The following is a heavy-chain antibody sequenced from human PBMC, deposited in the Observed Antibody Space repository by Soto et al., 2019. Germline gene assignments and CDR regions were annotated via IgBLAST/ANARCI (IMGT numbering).Heavy chain of an antibody. D-gene: IGHD6-6*01. CDR2: ISWNSGSI. CDR3: EKDTRAIAARTLDY. J-gene: IGHJ4*02. CDR1: GFTFEDYA. Sequence: PGGSLRLSCAASGFTFEDYAMHWVLQAPGKGLEWVSVISWNSGSIGYADSVKGRFTISRDNAKNSLYLQMNSLRAEDTALYYCEKDTRAIAARTLDYWGQGTLVTVSS. V-gene: IGHV3-9*01.